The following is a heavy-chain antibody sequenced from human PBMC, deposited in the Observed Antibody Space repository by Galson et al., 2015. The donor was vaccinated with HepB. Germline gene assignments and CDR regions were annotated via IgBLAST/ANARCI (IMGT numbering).Heavy chain of an antibody. CDR2: ISWNSGSI. CDR3: ARDLGYYDSSGYSTGTDAFDI. D-gene: IGHD3-22*01. CDR1: GFTFDDYA. Sequence: SLRLSCAASGFTFDDYAMHWVRHAPGKGLEWVSGISWNSGSIGYADSVKGRFTISRDNAKNSLYLRMNSLRAEDTAVYYCARDLGYYDSSGYSTGTDAFDIWGQGTMVTVSS. J-gene: IGHJ3*02. V-gene: IGHV3-9*01.